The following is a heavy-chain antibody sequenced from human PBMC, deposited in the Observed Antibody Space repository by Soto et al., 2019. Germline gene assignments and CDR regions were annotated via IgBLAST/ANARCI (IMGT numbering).Heavy chain of an antibody. D-gene: IGHD3-9*01. CDR2: IYPVDSDT. J-gene: IGHJ4*02. V-gene: IGHV5-51*01. CDR3: ARLSYYDILAGYYVFYYFDY. CDR1: GYSFTSYW. Sequence: GEALETSWNGSGYSFTSYWIGWVRQLPGKGLEWMGIIYPVDSDTRYSPYFQGKVTISADKSISTAYLQWSSLKASDTAMYYCARLSYYDILAGYYVFYYFDYWGQGTLVTVSS.